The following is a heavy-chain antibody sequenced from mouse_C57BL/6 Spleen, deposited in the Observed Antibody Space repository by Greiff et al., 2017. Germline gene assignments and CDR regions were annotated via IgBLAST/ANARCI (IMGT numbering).Heavy chain of an antibody. CDR3: ARDQLFDY. V-gene: IGHV3-6*01. D-gene: IGHD1-3*01. J-gene: IGHJ2*01. CDR1: GYSITSGYY. Sequence: ESGPGLVKPSQSLSLTCSVTGYSITSGYYWNWIRQFPGNKLEWMGYISYDGSNNYNPSLKNRISITRDTSKNQFFLKLNSVTTEDTATYYCARDQLFDYWGQGTTLTVSS. CDR2: ISYDGSN.